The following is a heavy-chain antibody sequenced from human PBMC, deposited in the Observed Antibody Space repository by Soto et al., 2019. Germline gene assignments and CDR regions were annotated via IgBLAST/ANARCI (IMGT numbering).Heavy chain of an antibody. J-gene: IGHJ4*02. D-gene: IGHD3-10*01. Sequence: SETLSLTCTASGGSMSEYFWSWIRQSPGKGLEWIGYIYYLGSTDYNPSLKSRVTISVDTSKGQFSLRLTSVTAADTAVYYCARDGYDGSGSPYPAYWGPGTQVTRLL. CDR1: GGSMSEYF. V-gene: IGHV4-59*01. CDR2: IYYLGST. CDR3: ARDGYDGSGSPYPAY.